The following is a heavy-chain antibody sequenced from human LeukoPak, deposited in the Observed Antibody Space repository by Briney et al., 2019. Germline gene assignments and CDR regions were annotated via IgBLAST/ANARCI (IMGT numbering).Heavy chain of an antibody. V-gene: IGHV1-2*02. CDR2: INPNSGGT. CDR1: GYTFTGYY. Sequence: GASVKVSCKASGYTFTGYYMHWVRQAPGQGLEWMGWINPNSGGTNYAQKFQGRVAMTRDTSISTAYMELSRLRSDDTAVYYCARGSTSCYKPPCFDYWGQGTLVTVSS. CDR3: ARGSTSCYKPPCFDY. D-gene: IGHD2-2*02. J-gene: IGHJ4*02.